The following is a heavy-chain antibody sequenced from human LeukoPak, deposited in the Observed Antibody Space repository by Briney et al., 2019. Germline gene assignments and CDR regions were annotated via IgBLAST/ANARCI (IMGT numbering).Heavy chain of an antibody. CDR2: INHSGST. CDR3: ASYLTGDRSCFDY. Sequence: KPSETLSLTCAVYGGSFSGYYWSWIRQPPGKGLEWIGEINHSGSTNYNPSLKSRVTISVDTSKNQFSLKLSSVTAADTAVYYCASYLTGDRSCFDYWGQGTLVTVSS. J-gene: IGHJ4*02. CDR1: GGSFSGYY. V-gene: IGHV4-34*01. D-gene: IGHD3-9*01.